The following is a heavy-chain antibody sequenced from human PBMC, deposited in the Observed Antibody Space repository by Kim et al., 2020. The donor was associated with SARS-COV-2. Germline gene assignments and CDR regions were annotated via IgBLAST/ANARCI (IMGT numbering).Heavy chain of an antibody. Sequence: GGPLRLSCAASGFTFSSYWMHWVRQVPGKGLVWVSRINEDGSTTSYADSVKGRFTISRDNAKNTLYLQMNSLRADDTAVYYCIRDLAGKCSTWGQGTLVTVSS. V-gene: IGHV3-74*01. CDR2: INEDGSTT. CDR1: GFTFSSYW. J-gene: IGHJ5*02. D-gene: IGHD1-26*01. CDR3: IRDLAGKCST.